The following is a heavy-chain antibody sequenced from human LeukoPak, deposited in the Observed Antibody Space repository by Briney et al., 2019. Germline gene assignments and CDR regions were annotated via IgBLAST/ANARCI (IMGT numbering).Heavy chain of an antibody. J-gene: IGHJ4*02. Sequence: SETLSLSCTVSGGSISSSSYYWGGIRQPPGKGLEGIGSIYHSGSTYYNPSLKSRVTISVDKSKNQFSLKLSSVTAADTAVYYCARDGGMVRGVFTFDYWGQGTLVTVSS. CDR2: IYHSGST. D-gene: IGHD3-10*01. CDR1: GGSISSSSYY. CDR3: ARDGGMVRGVFTFDY. V-gene: IGHV4-39*07.